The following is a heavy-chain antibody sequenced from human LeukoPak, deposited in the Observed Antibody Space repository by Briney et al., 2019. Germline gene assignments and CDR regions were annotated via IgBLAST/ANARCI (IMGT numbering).Heavy chain of an antibody. CDR3: ARDPASSGMGRFDY. V-gene: IGHV3-74*01. D-gene: IGHD3-22*01. CDR2: INSDGSRT. CDR1: GFTFSSYS. Sequence: PGGSLRLSCAASGFTFSSYSMNWVRQAPGKGLVWVSRINSDGSRTNYADSVKGRFTISRDNAKNTLYLQMNSLGAEDTAVYYCARDPASSGMGRFDYWGQGTLVTVSS. J-gene: IGHJ4*02.